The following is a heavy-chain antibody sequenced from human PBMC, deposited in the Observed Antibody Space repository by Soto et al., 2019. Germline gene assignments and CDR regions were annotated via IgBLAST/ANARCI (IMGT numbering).Heavy chain of an antibody. J-gene: IGHJ4*02. CDR1: GFTFSSYG. CDR3: ARGFFWYRRYAYYFVF. Sequence: GGSLRLSCAASGFTFSSYGMHWVRQAPGKGLEWVAVIWYDGSNKYYADSVKGRFTISRDNSKNTLYLQMNSLRAEDTAVYYCARGFFWYRRYAYYFVFSCPGTLVTV. V-gene: IGHV3-33*01. D-gene: IGHD5-12*01. CDR2: IWYDGSNK.